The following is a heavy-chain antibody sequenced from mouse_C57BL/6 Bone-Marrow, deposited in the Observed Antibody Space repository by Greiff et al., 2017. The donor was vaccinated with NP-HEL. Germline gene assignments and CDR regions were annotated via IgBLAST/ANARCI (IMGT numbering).Heavy chain of an antibody. CDR1: GFSLTSYG. D-gene: IGHD1-1*01. Sequence: VKVEESGPGLVQPSQSLSITCTVSGFSLTSYGVHWVRQSPGKGLEWLGVIWSGGSTDYNAAFISRLSISKDNSKSQVFFKMNSLQADDTAIYYCARKYYGSSYYYAMDYWGQGTSVTVSS. V-gene: IGHV2-2*01. CDR2: IWSGGST. J-gene: IGHJ4*01. CDR3: ARKYYGSSYYYAMDY.